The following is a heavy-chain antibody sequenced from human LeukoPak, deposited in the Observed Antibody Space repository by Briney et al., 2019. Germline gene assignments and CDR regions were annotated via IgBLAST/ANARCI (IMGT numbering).Heavy chain of an antibody. V-gene: IGHV1-46*01. Sequence: GASVKVSCKASGYTFTSHQMHWVRQAPGQGLEWVGIINPNGGSTNFAQKFQGRVTMITDMSTSTVYMELSRLRSDDTAVYYCARELAVVNWFDPWGQGTLVTVSS. CDR3: ARELAVVNWFDP. CDR2: INPNGGST. J-gene: IGHJ5*02. D-gene: IGHD6-19*01. CDR1: GYTFTSHQ.